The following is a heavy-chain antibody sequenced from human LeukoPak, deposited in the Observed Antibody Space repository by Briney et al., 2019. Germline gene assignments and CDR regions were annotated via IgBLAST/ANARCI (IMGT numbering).Heavy chain of an antibody. J-gene: IGHJ4*02. Sequence: GASVKVSCKASGYTFTNYDIYWVRQASGQGLEWMGWMNPNSGNTGYARKFQGRVTMTRDTSINTAYMELSSLRSDDTAVYYCARIVIRGTTADGGDYWGQGTLVTVSS. CDR1: GYTFTNYD. CDR2: MNPNSGNT. V-gene: IGHV1-8*02. CDR3: ARIVIRGTTADGGDY. D-gene: IGHD1-14*01.